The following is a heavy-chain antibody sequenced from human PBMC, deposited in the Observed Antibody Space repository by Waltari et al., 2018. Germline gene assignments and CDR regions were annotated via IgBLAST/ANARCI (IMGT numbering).Heavy chain of an antibody. V-gene: IGHV4-38-2*01. CDR3: ARQVGNIVSLIDY. Sequence: QVQLQESGPGLVKPSETLSLTCAVSGYSISSGSYWGWIRQPPGKGLEWIGSIYHSGSTYNNPSLKSRVTIAVDTSKNQFSLKLSSVTAADTAVYYCARQVGNIVSLIDYWGQGTLVTVSS. CDR2: IYHSGST. CDR1: GYSISSGSY. D-gene: IGHD5-12*01. J-gene: IGHJ4*02.